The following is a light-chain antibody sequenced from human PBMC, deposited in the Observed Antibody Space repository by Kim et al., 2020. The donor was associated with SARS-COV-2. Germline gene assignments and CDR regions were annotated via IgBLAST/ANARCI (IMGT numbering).Light chain of an antibody. Sequence: DIQMTQSPSTLSASVGDRVTIPCRASQSISAWLAWYQQKPGKAPKVLIYEASSLASGVPSRFSGSGSGTEFTLTISSLQPDDFATYYCKQYHSYPLTFGGGTKVDIK. V-gene: IGKV1-5*03. J-gene: IGKJ4*01. CDR2: EAS. CDR1: QSISAW. CDR3: KQYHSYPLT.